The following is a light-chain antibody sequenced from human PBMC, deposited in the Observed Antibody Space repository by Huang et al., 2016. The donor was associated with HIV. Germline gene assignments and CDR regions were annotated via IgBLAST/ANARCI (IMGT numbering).Light chain of an antibody. J-gene: IGKJ5*01. Sequence: DIQMTQSPSSLSASVGDRVTITCRASQTIDTYLNWYQQKPGKAPKLLIYGASNLQGGVPSRFSGSGSGTDFTLTISSLQLEDFATYYCQQSYSNPRGTFGQGTRLEIK. CDR2: GAS. CDR3: QQSYSNPRGT. V-gene: IGKV1-39*01. CDR1: QTIDTY.